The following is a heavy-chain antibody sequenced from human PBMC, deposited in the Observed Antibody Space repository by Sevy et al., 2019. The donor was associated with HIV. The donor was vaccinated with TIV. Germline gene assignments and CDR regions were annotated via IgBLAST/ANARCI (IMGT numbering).Heavy chain of an antibody. CDR3: ARGGLTVALDY. CDR2: IYSGGST. J-gene: IGHJ4*02. CDR1: GFTVSSNY. D-gene: IGHD6-19*01. Sequence: GGSLRLSCAASGFTVSSNYMSWVRQAPGKWLEWVSVIYSGGSTYYADSVKGRFTISRDNSKNTLYLQMNSLRAEDTAVYYCARGGLTVALDYWGQGTLVTVSS. V-gene: IGHV3-53*01.